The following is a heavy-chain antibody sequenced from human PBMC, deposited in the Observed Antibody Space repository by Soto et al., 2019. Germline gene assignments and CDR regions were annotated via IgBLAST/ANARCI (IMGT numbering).Heavy chain of an antibody. CDR2: IYYSGST. Sequence: QVQLQESGPGLVKPSQTLSLTCTVSGGSINNGGFFWGWIRQHPGKGLEWIGYIYYSGSTYYNPSLKSRVTISVDTSKNQFSLKLNSVTAADTAVYYCARGRALDPWGQGTLVTVSS. CDR3: ARGRALDP. J-gene: IGHJ5*02. CDR1: GGSINNGGFF. V-gene: IGHV4-31*03.